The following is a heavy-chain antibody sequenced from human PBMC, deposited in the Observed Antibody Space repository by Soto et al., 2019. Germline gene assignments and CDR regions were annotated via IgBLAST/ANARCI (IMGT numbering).Heavy chain of an antibody. CDR2: IYYIWTT. Sequence: QVQLQESGPGLVKPSQTLSLTCTVSGDSMGSGDYYWTWIRQPPGKGLEWIGYIYYIWTTFYNPSLESRVNIYIDTSNNHFSLRLTSLTAADTAVYYCTRGSTYYGFLSWGQGTLVTVSS. CDR1: GDSMGSGDYY. J-gene: IGHJ5*02. D-gene: IGHD3-10*01. V-gene: IGHV4-30-4*01. CDR3: TRGSTYYGFLS.